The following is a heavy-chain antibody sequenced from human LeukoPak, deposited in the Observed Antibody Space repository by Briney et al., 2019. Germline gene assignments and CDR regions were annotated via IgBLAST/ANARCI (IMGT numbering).Heavy chain of an antibody. V-gene: IGHV3-49*04. CDR2: IRSKAYGGTT. Sequence: GGSLRLSCTASGFTFGDYAMSWVRQAPGKGLEWVGFIRSKAYGGTTEYAASVKGRFTISRDDSKSIAYLQMNSLKTEDTAVYYCTRPTTPTVLYWYFDLWGRGTLVTVSS. CDR1: GFTFGDYA. J-gene: IGHJ2*01. D-gene: IGHD2/OR15-2a*01. CDR3: TRPTTPTVLYWYFDL.